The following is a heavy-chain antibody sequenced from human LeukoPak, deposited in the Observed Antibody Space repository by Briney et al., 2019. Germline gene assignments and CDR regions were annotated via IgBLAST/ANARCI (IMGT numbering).Heavy chain of an antibody. Sequence: GGSLRLSCAASGFTFSSYNMNWVRQAPGKGLEWVSVIYSGGSTYYADSVKGRFTISRDNSKNTLYLQMNSLRAEDTAVYYCARDIGPGYSSGFNWGQGTLVTVSS. CDR2: IYSGGST. D-gene: IGHD2-8*02. CDR3: ARDIGPGYSSGFN. CDR1: GFTFSSYN. J-gene: IGHJ4*02. V-gene: IGHV3-53*01.